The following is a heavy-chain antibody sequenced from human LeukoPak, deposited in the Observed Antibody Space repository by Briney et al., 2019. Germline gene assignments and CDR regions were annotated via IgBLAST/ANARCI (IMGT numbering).Heavy chain of an antibody. D-gene: IGHD2-2*02. CDR2: IIPIFGTA. Sequence: SVKVSCKAPGGTFSSYAISWVRQAPGQGLEWMGGIIPIFGTANYAQKFQGRVTITADESTSTAYMELSSLRSEDTAVYYCARDLWYCSSTSCYKGRRSGSFDPWGQGTLVTVSS. CDR3: ARDLWYCSSTSCYKGRRSGSFDP. CDR1: GGTFSSYA. J-gene: IGHJ5*02. V-gene: IGHV1-69*13.